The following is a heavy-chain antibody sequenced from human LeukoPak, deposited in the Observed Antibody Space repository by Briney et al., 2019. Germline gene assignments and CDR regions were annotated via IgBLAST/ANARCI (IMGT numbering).Heavy chain of an antibody. J-gene: IGHJ4*02. CDR1: GFIVRTDA. D-gene: IGHD2-15*01. CDR2: ISGSGDRT. V-gene: IGHV3-23*01. Sequence: RGGSLRLSCAASGFIVRTDAMSWVRQAPGKGLEWVSGISGSGDRTFYTDSVKGRFTISRDNSKNTVYLQMNSLRADDTAVYYCAKAVGGVYYFDFWGQGTLVTVSS. CDR3: AKAVGGVYYFDF.